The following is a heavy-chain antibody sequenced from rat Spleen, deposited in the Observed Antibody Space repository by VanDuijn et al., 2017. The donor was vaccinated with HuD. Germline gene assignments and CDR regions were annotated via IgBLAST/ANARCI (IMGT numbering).Heavy chain of an antibody. CDR2: IWGDGNT. J-gene: IGHJ2*01. CDR3: ARADLATISADGL. D-gene: IGHD1-2*01. V-gene: IGHV2-13*01. CDR1: GFSLISHS. Sequence: QVQLKESGPGLVQPSQTLSLTCTVSGFSLISHSVHWVRQPPGKGLEWMGGIWGDGNTNYNSALKSRLSISRDTSKSQVYFKMNSLQSEDTATYYCARADLATISADGLWGQGVMVTVSS.